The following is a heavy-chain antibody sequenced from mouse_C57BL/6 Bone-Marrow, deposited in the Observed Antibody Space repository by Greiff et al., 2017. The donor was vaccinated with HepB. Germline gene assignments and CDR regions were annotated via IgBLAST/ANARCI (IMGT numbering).Heavy chain of an antibody. V-gene: IGHV1-55*01. J-gene: IGHJ4*01. CDR3: ASIYYDYDGPYAMDY. CDR2: IYPGSGST. CDR1: GYTFTSYW. D-gene: IGHD2-4*01. Sequence: QVQLQHPGAELVKPGASVKMSCKASGYTFTSYWITWVKQRPGQGLEWIGDIYPGSGSTNYNEKFKSKATLTVDTSSSTAYMQLSSLTSEDSAVYYCASIYYDYDGPYAMDYWGQGTSVTVSS.